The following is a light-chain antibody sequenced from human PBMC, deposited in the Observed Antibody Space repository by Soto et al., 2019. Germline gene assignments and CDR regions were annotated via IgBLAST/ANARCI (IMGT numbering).Light chain of an antibody. Sequence: QSVLTQPASVSGSLGQSITISCSGTSSDVGAYNYVSWYQQYPGKAPKLMIYHVTDRPSGVSNRFSGSKSGNTASLTISGLQVEDEADYSCCSYTTSNTFVFGTGTKVTVL. V-gene: IGLV2-14*01. CDR1: SSDVGAYNY. CDR2: HVT. CDR3: CSYTTSNTFV. J-gene: IGLJ1*01.